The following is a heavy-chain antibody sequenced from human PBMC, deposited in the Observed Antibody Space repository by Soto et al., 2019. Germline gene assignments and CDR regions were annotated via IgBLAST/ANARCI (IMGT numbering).Heavy chain of an antibody. CDR2: IYYSGST. V-gene: IGHV4-31*03. Sequence: QVQLQESGPGLVKPSQTLSLTCTVSGGSISSGGYYWSWIRQHPGKGLEWIGYIYYSGSTYYNPSLKSRVTISVDTSKNQFSLKLSSVTAADTAVYYCARANRDCSSTSCYSGNWFDPWGQGTLVTVSS. CDR1: GGSISSGGYY. CDR3: ARANRDCSSTSCYSGNWFDP. D-gene: IGHD2-2*01. J-gene: IGHJ5*02.